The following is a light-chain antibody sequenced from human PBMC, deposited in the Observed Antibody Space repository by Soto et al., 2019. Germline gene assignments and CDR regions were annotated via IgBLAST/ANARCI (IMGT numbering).Light chain of an antibody. J-gene: IGKJ1*01. CDR1: QSINNR. CDR2: DAS. V-gene: IGKV1-5*01. CDR3: QQFIDGWT. Sequence: IQMTQSPSTLSASIGDRVTITCRASQSINNRLAWYQQMPGKAPNLLIYDASSLESGVPSRFRGSGSETEFTLTISGLKHDDFATSYCQQFIDGWTFGQGTKVDI.